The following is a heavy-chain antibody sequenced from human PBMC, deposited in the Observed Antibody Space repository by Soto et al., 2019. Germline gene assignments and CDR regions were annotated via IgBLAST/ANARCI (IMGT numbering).Heavy chain of an antibody. CDR1: GFTFDDYA. V-gene: IGHV3-9*01. D-gene: IGHD2-15*01. Sequence: GGSLRLSCAASGFTFDDYAMHWVRQAPGKGLEWVSGISWNSGSIGYADSVKGRFTISRDNAKNSLYLQMNSLRAEDTALYYCAKDIAVVTLSYAFDIWGQGTMVTVSS. CDR3: AKDIAVVTLSYAFDI. J-gene: IGHJ3*02. CDR2: ISWNSGSI.